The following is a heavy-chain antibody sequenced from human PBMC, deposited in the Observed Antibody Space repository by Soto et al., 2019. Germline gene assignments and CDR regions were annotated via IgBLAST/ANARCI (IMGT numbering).Heavy chain of an antibody. CDR3: ARAHETHGYIAFDI. Sequence: GALVKVSCKASGYTFTSYGISWVRQAPGQGLEWMGWISAYNGNTNYAQKLQGRVTMTTDTSTSTAYMELRSLRSDDTAVYYCARAHETHGYIAFDIWGQGTMVTVSS. CDR2: ISAYNGNT. D-gene: IGHD6-25*01. CDR1: GYTFTSYG. V-gene: IGHV1-18*01. J-gene: IGHJ3*02.